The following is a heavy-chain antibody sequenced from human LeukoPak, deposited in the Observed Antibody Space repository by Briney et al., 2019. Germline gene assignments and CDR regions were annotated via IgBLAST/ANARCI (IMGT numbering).Heavy chain of an antibody. CDR2: ISYDGSNK. V-gene: IGHV3-30-3*01. Sequence: PGGSLRLSCAASGFTFSSYAMHWVRQAPGKGLEWVAVISYDGSNKYYADSVKGRFTISRDNSKNTLYLQMNSLRAEDTAVYYCARFPLPNSSGLGGFDYWGQGTLVTVSS. D-gene: IGHD6-19*01. J-gene: IGHJ4*02. CDR3: ARFPLPNSSGLGGFDY. CDR1: GFTFSSYA.